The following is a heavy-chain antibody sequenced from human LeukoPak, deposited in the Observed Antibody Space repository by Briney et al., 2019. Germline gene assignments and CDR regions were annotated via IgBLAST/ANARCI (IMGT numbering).Heavy chain of an antibody. CDR2: ISYDGSNK. CDR1: GFTFSSYG. J-gene: IGHJ5*02. CDR3: ARDRMPSSYRGLDP. D-gene: IGHD3-10*01. V-gene: IGHV3-30*03. Sequence: GRSLRLSCAASGFTFSSYGMHWVRQAPGKGLEWVAVISYDGSNKYYADSVKGRFTVSRDNAKNSLYLQMNSLRAEDTAVYYCARDRMPSSYRGLDPWGQGTLVIVSS.